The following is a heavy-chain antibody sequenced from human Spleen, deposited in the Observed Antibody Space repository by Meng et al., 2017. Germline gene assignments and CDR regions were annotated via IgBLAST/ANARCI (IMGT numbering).Heavy chain of an antibody. CDR1: GGSFSGYY. CDR2: INHSGGT. V-gene: IGHV4-34*01. Sequence: VALQQWGAGRFKPSAPLSLTCAVYGGSFSGYYWSWIRQPPGKGLEWIGEINHSGGTNYNPSLKSRVTIPVDMSKNQFSLKLSSVTAADTAVYYCARGLLLAALRNWGQGTLVTVSS. CDR3: ARGLLLAALRN. J-gene: IGHJ4*02. D-gene: IGHD6-6*01.